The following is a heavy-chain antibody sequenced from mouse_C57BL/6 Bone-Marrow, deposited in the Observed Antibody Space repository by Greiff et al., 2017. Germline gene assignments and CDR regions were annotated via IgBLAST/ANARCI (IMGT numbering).Heavy chain of an antibody. CDR1: GFTFSSYA. D-gene: IGHD1-1*01. J-gene: IGHJ2*01. CDR3: ARALSTTVSYFDY. CDR2: ISDGGSYT. Sequence: EVMLVESGGGLVKPGGSLKLSCAASGFTFSSYAMSWVRQTPEKRLELVATISDGGSYTYYPDNVKGRFTISRDNAKNNLYLQMSHLKSEDTAMYSGARALSTTVSYFDYWGQGTTLTVSS. V-gene: IGHV5-4*03.